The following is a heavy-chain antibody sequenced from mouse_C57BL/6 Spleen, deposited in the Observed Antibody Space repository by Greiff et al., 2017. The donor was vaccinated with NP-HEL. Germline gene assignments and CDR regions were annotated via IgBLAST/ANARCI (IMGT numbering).Heavy chain of an antibody. CDR2: INPNNGGT. CDR1: GYTFTDYY. Sequence: EVQLQQSGPELVKPGASVKISCKASGYTFTDYYMNWVKQSHGKSLEWIGDINPNNGGTSYNQKFKGKATLTVDKSSSTAYMELRSLTSEDSAVYYCATSSITTVYWGQGTTLTVSS. D-gene: IGHD1-1*01. CDR3: ATSSITTVY. J-gene: IGHJ2*01. V-gene: IGHV1-26*01.